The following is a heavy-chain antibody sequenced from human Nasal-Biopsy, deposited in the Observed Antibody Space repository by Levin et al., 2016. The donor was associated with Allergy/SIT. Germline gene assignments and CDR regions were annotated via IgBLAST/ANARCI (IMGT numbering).Heavy chain of an antibody. CDR3: ATGGKYYDSSGYFRFIDY. D-gene: IGHD3-22*01. CDR1: GYTLTEVS. Sequence: VKVSCKVSGYTLTEVSMHWVRQAPGKGLEWMGGFDPEDGKTIYAQKFQGRVTMTEDTSTDTAYMELSSLRSEDTAVYYCATGGKYYDSSGYFRFIDYWGQGTLVTVSS. V-gene: IGHV1-24*01. J-gene: IGHJ4*02. CDR2: FDPEDGKT.